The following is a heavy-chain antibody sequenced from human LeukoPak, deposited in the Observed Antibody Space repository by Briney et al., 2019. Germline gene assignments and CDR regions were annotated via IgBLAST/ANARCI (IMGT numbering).Heavy chain of an antibody. J-gene: IGHJ3*02. V-gene: IGHV3-21*04. CDR2: ITSSSRYT. D-gene: IGHD1-26*01. Sequence: GGSLRLSCAASVFTFSTYNMNWVRQAPGKGLEWVSSITSSSRYTFYADSVKGRFTISRDNAKNSLYLQMNSLRAEDMALYYCAKGGSGSYSLDAFDIWGQGTMVTVSS. CDR3: AKGGSGSYSLDAFDI. CDR1: VFTFSTYN.